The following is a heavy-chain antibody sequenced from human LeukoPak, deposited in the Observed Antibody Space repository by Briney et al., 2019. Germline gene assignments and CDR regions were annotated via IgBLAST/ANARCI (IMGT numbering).Heavy chain of an antibody. CDR3: ARDRYYVPDY. J-gene: IGHJ4*02. D-gene: IGHD3-10*02. CDR1: GIIFSNYW. CDR2: INRDGSST. V-gene: IGHV3-74*01. Sequence: TGGSLRLSCAASGIIFSNYWMHWVRQAPGKGLVWVSRINRDGSSTSYADSVKGRFTISRDNAKNTLYLQMNSLRAEDTAVYYCARDRYYVPDYWGQGTLVTVSS.